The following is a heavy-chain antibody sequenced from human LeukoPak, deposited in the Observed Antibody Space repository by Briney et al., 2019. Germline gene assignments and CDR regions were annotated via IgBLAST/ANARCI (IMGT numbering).Heavy chain of an antibody. V-gene: IGHV3-11*04. D-gene: IGHD2-2*01. CDR1: GFTFSDYY. CDR3: ARDFRYCSSTSCYGGWFDP. CDR2: ISSSGSTI. Sequence: GGSLRLSCAASGFTFSDYYMSWIRQAPGKGLEWVSYISSSGSTIYYADSVKGRFTISRDNAKNSLYLQMNSLRAEDTAVYYCARDFRYCSSTSCYGGWFDPWGQGTLVTVSS. J-gene: IGHJ5*02.